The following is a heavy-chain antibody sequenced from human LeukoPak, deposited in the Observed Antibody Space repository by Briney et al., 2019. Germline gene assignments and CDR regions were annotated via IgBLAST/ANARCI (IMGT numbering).Heavy chain of an antibody. CDR2: ISYDGSNK. CDR1: GFTFSSYA. CDR3: ARDILLSYYFDY. V-gene: IGHV3-30-3*01. J-gene: IGHJ4*02. D-gene: IGHD2/OR15-2a*01. Sequence: GRSLRLSCAASGFTFSSYAMHWVRQAPGKGLEWVAVISYDGSNKYYADSVKARFTISRDNSKNTLYLQMNSLRAEDTAVYYCARDILLSYYFDYWGQGTLVTVSS.